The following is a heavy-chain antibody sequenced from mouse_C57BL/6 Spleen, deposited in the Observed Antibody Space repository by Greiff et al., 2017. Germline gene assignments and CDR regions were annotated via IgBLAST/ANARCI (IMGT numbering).Heavy chain of an antibody. CDR2: IDPSDSYT. J-gene: IGHJ1*03. CDR1: GYTFTSYW. D-gene: IGHD1-1*01. CDR3: ARGRLTSVVARRYFDV. V-gene: IGHV1-50*01. Sequence: QVQLQQPGAELVKPGASVKLSCKASGYTFTSYWMQWVKQRPGQGLEWIGEIDPSDSYTNYNQKFKGKATLTVDTSSSTVYMQLSSLTSEDSAVYYCARGRLTSVVARRYFDVWGTGTTVTVSS.